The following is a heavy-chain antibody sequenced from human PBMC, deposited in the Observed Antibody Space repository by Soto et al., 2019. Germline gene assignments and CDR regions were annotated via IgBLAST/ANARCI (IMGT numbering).Heavy chain of an antibody. V-gene: IGHV1-69*12. CDR1: GGTFSSYA. D-gene: IGHD2-15*01. J-gene: IGHJ6*02. CDR3: AREIVVVVAARNYYYYYGMDV. CDR2: IIPIFGTA. Sequence: QVQLVQSGAEVKKPGSSVKVSCKASGGTFSSYAISWVRQAPGQGLELMGGIIPIFGTANYAQKFQGRVTITADESTSTAYMELSSLRSEDTAVYYCAREIVVVVAARNYYYYYGMDVWGQGTTVTVSS.